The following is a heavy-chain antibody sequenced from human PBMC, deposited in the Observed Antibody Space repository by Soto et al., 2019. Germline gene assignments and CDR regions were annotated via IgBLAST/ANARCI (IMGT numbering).Heavy chain of an antibody. V-gene: IGHV3-21*01. CDR1: GFAFRSFT. J-gene: IGHJ4*02. CDR3: ARGHDTLTGYYSQAY. CDR2: ISSTSTYI. D-gene: IGHD3-9*01. Sequence: EVQLVESGGGLVKPGGSLRLSCAASGFAFRSFTMNWVRQAPGKGLEWVSSISSTSTYIYYADSVKGRFTISRDNAKNSLHLQMNSLRAEDTAVYYCARGHDTLTGYYSQAYWGQGTLVTVSS.